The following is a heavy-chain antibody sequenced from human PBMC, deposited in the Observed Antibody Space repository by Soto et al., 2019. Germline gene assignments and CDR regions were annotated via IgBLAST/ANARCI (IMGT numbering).Heavy chain of an antibody. CDR3: VRAPRVRGSTQLPPDS. D-gene: IGHD3-10*01. J-gene: IGHJ5*01. V-gene: IGHV4-34*01. Sequence: EPLSLTCSIYSGSFSGYYWSWIRQPPGKGLEWIGEISQSGNTNYIPSLKSRVTISIDTSMKQFSLNLASVSAADTAVYFFVRAPRVRGSTQLPPDSWC. CDR2: ISQSGNT. CDR1: SGSFSGYY.